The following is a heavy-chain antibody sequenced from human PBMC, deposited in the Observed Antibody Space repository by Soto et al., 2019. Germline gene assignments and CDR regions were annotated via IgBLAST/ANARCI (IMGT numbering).Heavy chain of an antibody. CDR2: IYYSGSA. CDR1: GGSISSSDYY. D-gene: IGHD3-10*01. J-gene: IGHJ6*02. Sequence: SETLSLTCTVSGGSISSSDYYWGWIRQPPGKGLEWIGNIYYSGSASYNPSLKSRVTISVDTSKNQFSLNLSFVTAADTALYFCASSSFLRSGDLLHGLDVWGQGTTVTVSS. CDR3: ASSSFLRSGDLLHGLDV. V-gene: IGHV4-39*01.